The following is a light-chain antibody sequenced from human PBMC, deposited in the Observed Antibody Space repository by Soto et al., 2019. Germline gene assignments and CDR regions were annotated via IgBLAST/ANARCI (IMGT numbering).Light chain of an antibody. Sequence: DIQMTKSPASVSASVGDRVTIACRASQSVSNNLNWYQQKPGKAPNRLIFNPFNLQNGVSSRFSGSGSETDFTLTISNLQPEDFATYYCHQSYGTRTFGQGTKVEIK. CDR3: HQSYGTRT. CDR2: NPF. J-gene: IGKJ1*01. CDR1: QSVSNN. V-gene: IGKV1-39*01.